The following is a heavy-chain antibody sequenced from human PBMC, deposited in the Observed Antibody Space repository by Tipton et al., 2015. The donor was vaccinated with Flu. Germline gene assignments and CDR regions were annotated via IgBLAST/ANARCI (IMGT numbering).Heavy chain of an antibody. Sequence: VQLVQSGAEVKKPGESLKISCKASGYSFTSHWIDWVRQMPGKGLEWMGIIFLGDSDTRYSPPFQGQVTISADKSLNTAYLQWSSLKASDTAMYYCALEGYGGSMYFFDYWGQGTLVTVSS. CDR3: ALEGYGGSMYFFDY. CDR2: IFLGDSDT. V-gene: IGHV5-51*01. D-gene: IGHD4-23*01. J-gene: IGHJ4*02. CDR1: GYSFTSHW.